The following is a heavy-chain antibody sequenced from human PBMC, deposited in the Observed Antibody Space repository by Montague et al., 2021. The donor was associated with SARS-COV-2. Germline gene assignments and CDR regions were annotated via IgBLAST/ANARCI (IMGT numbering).Heavy chain of an antibody. D-gene: IGHD5-18*01. CDR3: AKDINSYGEYYFDY. J-gene: IGHJ4*02. CDR1: GFTFDDYA. Sequence: SLRLSCAASGFTFDDYAMHWVWRAPGKGLEWVSGISWNSGSIGYADSVKGRFTISRDNAKNSLYLQMNSLRAEDTALYYCAKDINSYGEYYFDYWGQGTLVTVSS. CDR2: ISWNSGSI. V-gene: IGHV3-9*01.